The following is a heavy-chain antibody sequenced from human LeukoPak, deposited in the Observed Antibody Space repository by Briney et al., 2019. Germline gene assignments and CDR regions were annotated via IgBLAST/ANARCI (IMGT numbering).Heavy chain of an antibody. CDR2: IYHSGST. D-gene: IGHD6-13*01. CDR1: GYSISSCYY. J-gene: IGHJ4*02. Sequence: SGTLSLTCAVSGYSISSCYYWGWIRQPPGKGLEWIGSIYHSGSTYYNPSLKSRVAISVDTSKNQFSLKLSSVTAADTAVYYCARYSHYFDYWGQGTLVTVSS. CDR3: ARYSHYFDY. V-gene: IGHV4-38-2*01.